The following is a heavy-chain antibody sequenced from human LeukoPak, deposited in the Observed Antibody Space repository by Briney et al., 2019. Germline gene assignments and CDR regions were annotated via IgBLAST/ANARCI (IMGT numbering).Heavy chain of an antibody. D-gene: IGHD2-15*01. J-gene: IGHJ4*02. CDR1: GGTFSSYA. CDR2: INPSGGST. Sequence: ASVKLSCKASGGTFSSYAISWVRQAPGQGLEWRGIINPSGGSTSYAQKFQGRVTMTRVMSTSTVYMELSSLRSEDTAVYYCARDGEVVAATGPDYWGQGTLGTVSS. V-gene: IGHV1-46*01. CDR3: ARDGEVVAATGPDY.